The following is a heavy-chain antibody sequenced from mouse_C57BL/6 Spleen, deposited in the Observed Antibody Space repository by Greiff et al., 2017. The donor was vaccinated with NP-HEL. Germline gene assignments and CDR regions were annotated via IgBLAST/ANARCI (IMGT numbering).Heavy chain of an antibody. CDR1: GYTFTSYW. CDR3: ASWDDGYDGAMDY. CDR2: IDPNSGGT. D-gene: IGHD2-2*01. V-gene: IGHV1-72*01. Sequence: VQLKQPGAELVKPGASVKLSCKASGYTFTSYWMHWVKQRPGRGLEWIGRIDPNSGGTKYNEKFKSKAKLTVDKPSSTAYMQLSSLTSEDSAGYRCASWDDGYDGAMDYWGQGTSVTAAS. J-gene: IGHJ4*01.